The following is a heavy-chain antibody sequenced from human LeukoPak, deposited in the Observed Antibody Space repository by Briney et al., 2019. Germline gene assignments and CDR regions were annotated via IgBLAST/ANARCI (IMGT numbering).Heavy chain of an antibody. CDR2: IYSGGST. V-gene: IGHV3-53*01. CDR3: ARDFGIAAAGTVN. D-gene: IGHD6-13*01. J-gene: IGHJ4*02. Sequence: GGSLRLSCAASGFSVSSNHMSWVRQAPGKGLEWVSVIYSGGSTNYADSVKGRFTISRDNSKNTLYLQMNSLRVEDTAVYYCARDFGIAAAGTVNWGQGTLVSVST. CDR1: GFSVSSNH.